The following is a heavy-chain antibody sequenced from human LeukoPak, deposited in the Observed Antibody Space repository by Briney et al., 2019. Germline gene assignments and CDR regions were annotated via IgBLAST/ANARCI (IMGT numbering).Heavy chain of an antibody. CDR2: ISPNSGGT. CDR1: GYTFTGYY. Sequence: ASVKVSCTASGYTFTGYYMHWVRQAPGQGLEWMGWISPNSGGTNYAQKFQGRVTMTRDTSISTAYMELSRLRSDDTAVYYRARDIVMVTYWFDPWGQGTLVTVSS. CDR3: ARDIVMVTYWFDP. V-gene: IGHV1-2*02. J-gene: IGHJ5*02. D-gene: IGHD5-18*01.